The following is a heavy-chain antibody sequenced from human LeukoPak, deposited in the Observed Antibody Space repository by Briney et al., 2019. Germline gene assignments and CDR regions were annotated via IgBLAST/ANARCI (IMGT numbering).Heavy chain of an antibody. J-gene: IGHJ5*02. CDR3: AKGRCIPDR. CDR2: ISYDGSNK. CDR1: GFTFSSYD. Sequence: GRSLRLSCAASGFTFSSYDMHWVRQAPGKGLEWVAVISYDGSNKYYADSVKGRFTISRDNSKNTLYLQMNSLTAEDTAVYYCAKGRCIPDRWGQGTLVTVSS. V-gene: IGHV3-30*18.